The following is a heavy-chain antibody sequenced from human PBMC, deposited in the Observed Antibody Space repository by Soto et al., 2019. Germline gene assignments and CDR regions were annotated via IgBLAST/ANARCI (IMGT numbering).Heavy chain of an antibody. CDR3: ARGAQLPRGHSAPDWGTTFDY. J-gene: IGHJ4*02. CDR2: ISYDGSNK. Sequence: GGSLRLSCAASGFTFSSYAMHWVRQAPGKGLEWVAVISYDGSNKYYADSVKGRFTISRDNSKNTLYLQMNSLRAEDTAVYYCARGAQLPRGHSAPDWGTTFDYWGQGTLVTVSS. D-gene: IGHD5-12*01. CDR1: GFTFSSYA. V-gene: IGHV3-30-3*01.